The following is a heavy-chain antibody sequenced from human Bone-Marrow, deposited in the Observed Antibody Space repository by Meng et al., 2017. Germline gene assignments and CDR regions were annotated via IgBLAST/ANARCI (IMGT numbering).Heavy chain of an antibody. CDR2: ISYDGSNK. CDR1: GFTFSSYA. Sequence: GESLKISCAASGFTFSSYAMHWVRQAPGKGLEWVAAISYDGSNKYYADSVKGRFTISRDNSKNTLYLQMNSLRAEDTAVYYCARAGYSSGWFAVRTAYYYGMDVWGQGTTVTVSS. V-gene: IGHV3-30*04. CDR3: ARAGYSSGWFAVRTAYYYGMDV. J-gene: IGHJ6*02. D-gene: IGHD6-19*01.